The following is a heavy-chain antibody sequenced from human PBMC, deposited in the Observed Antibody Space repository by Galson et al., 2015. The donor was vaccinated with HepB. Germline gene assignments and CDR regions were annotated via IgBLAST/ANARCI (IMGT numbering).Heavy chain of an antibody. J-gene: IGHJ5*02. CDR2: IIPIVGIA. D-gene: IGHD3-10*01. V-gene: IGHV1-69*04. CDR3: ASDPFSGSWP. Sequence: SCKASGGTFSIYAISWVRQAPGQGLEWMGRIIPIVGIADYAQKFQARVTITADNSTRTTYMELSSLRSEDTAVYYCASDPFSGSWPWGQGTLVTVSS. CDR1: GGTFSIYA.